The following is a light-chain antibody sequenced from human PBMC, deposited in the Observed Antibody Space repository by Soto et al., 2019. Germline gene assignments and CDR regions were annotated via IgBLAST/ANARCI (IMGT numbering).Light chain of an antibody. CDR3: QQYRT. J-gene: IGKJ1*01. Sequence: EIVMTQSPGTLSLSQVERATLSCRASQSVSSSSLAWYQQNPGQAPRLLIYEASSRATGIPDRFSGSGSGTDFTLTISRLEPEDFAVYYCQQYRTFGQGTKVDIK. CDR1: QSVSSSS. V-gene: IGKV3-20*01. CDR2: EAS.